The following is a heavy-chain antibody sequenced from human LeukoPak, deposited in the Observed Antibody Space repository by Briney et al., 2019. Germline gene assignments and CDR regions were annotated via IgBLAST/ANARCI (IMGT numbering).Heavy chain of an antibody. CDR3: ARSTTVTTFVDYYYYYMDV. Sequence: WASVKVSCKASGYTFTSNALGWVRQAPGQGLEWMGWINTNTGNPTYAQGFTGRFVFSLDTSVSTAYLQISSLKAEDTAVYYCARSTTVTTFVDYYYYYMDVWGKGTTVTVSS. D-gene: IGHD4-11*01. V-gene: IGHV7-4-1*02. CDR1: GYTFTSNA. CDR2: INTNTGNP. J-gene: IGHJ6*03.